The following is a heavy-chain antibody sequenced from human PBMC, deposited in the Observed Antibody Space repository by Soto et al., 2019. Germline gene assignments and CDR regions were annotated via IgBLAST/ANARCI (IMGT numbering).Heavy chain of an antibody. V-gene: IGHV1-2*02. CDR1: GYTFTGYY. CDR3: ARDPIGITLGRGPPLYGMDV. Sequence: QVQLVQSGAEVKKPGASVKVSCKASGYTFTGYYMHWVRQAPGQGLEWMGWINPNSGGANYAQKFQGRVTMTRDTSISTAYMELSRLRSDDTAVYYCARDPIGITLGRGPPLYGMDVCGQGTTVTVSS. CDR2: INPNSGGA. D-gene: IGHD3-10*01. J-gene: IGHJ6*02.